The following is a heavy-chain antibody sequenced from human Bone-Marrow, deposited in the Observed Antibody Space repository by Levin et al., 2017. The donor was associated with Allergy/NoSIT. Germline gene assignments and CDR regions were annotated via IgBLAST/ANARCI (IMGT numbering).Heavy chain of an antibody. CDR2: IYHYGSGHT. Sequence: PSETLSLTCNVSGGPVNSDKDYWTWIRLSPGKGLEWLGYIYHYGSGHTNYNPSLKNRVTISADTSKNQFSLTLTSVTIADSAFYYCARRARVAQAGWDSWGQGTLVTVSA. V-gene: IGHV4-61*01. CDR3: ARRARVAQAGWDS. CDR1: GGPVNSDKDY. J-gene: IGHJ5*01. D-gene: IGHD6-19*01.